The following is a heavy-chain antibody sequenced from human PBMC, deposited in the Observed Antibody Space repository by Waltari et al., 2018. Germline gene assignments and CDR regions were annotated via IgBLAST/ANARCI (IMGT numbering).Heavy chain of an antibody. V-gene: IGHV1-18*01. CDR1: GYTVTSYG. Sequence: QVQLVQSGAEVKKPGASVKVSCKASGYTVTSYGMSWVRQAPGQGLEWMGWISAYKGNRNHAQKRQGRVTMTTDTSTSTAYMELRSRGSDDTAVYYCARDSDSSGCPHDYWGQGTLVTVSS. CDR2: ISAYKGNR. CDR3: ARDSDSSGCPHDY. J-gene: IGHJ4*02. D-gene: IGHD6-19*01.